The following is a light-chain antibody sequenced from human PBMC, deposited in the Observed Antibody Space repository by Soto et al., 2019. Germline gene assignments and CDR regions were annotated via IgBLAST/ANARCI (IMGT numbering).Light chain of an antibody. CDR1: SSDVGGYNY. Sequence: QSVLTQPASVSGSPGQSITISCTGTSSDVGGYNYVSWYQQHPGKAPKLMIYEVSKRPSGVPDRFSGSKSGNTASLTVSGLHADAEADYYCSSYAGRNRVFG. V-gene: IGLV2-8*01. J-gene: IGLJ1*01. CDR2: EVS. CDR3: SSYAGRNRV.